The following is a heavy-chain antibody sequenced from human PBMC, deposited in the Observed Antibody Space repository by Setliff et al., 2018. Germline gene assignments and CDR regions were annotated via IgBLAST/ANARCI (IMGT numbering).Heavy chain of an antibody. V-gene: IGHV2-70*11. CDR1: GFSLTTSGTC. J-gene: IGHJ4*01. CDR3: AKASLAYSFGHYFDS. D-gene: IGHD5-18*01. CDR2: IDWDGDK. Sequence: SGPTLVNPTQTLTLTCTFSGFSLTTSGTCVTWIRQPPGKALEWLARIDWDGDKYYNTSLRTRLTISRDNSKNTLFLHMNNLRPEDTALYYCAKASLAYSFGHYFDSWGQGALVTVSS.